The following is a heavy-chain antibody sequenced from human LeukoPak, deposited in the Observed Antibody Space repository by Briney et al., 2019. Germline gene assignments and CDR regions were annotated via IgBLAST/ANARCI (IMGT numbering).Heavy chain of an antibody. CDR2: IKQAGSQT. V-gene: IGHV3-7*03. D-gene: IGHD3-10*01. CDR1: GFTFSRYW. CDR3: TCAEGFGKLSFSFDY. Sequence: GGSLRLSCMISGFTFSRYWMSWVRQAPGKGLEWVANIKQAGSQTYYVGSVRGRFTISRDNAKKLVHLQMDALRAEDTAIYYCTCAEGFGKLSFSFDYWGQGIQVTVSS. J-gene: IGHJ4*02.